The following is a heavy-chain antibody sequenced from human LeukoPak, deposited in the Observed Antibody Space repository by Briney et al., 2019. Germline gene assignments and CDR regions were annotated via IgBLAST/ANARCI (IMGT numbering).Heavy chain of an antibody. CDR1: GFTFSSYW. Sequence: EESLRLSCAASGFTFSSYWMGWVRQAPGKGLEWVSGTSGSGGSTYYAGSVKGRFTISRDNSKNTLYLQMNSLRVEDTAVYYCAKNGGSQCYSHLDSWGQGTLVTVSS. CDR3: AKNGGSQCYSHLDS. J-gene: IGHJ4*02. D-gene: IGHD2-15*01. V-gene: IGHV3-23*01. CDR2: TSGSGGST.